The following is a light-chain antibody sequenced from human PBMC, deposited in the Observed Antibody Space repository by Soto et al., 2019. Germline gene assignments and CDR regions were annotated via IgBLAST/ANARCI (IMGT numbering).Light chain of an antibody. V-gene: IGKV3-20*01. J-gene: IGKJ4*01. CDR2: GAS. CDR1: QIVSSSY. CDR3: QQYGSSPPEAT. Sequence: EIVLTQSPGTLSLSPGERATLSCRASQIVSSSYLAWYQQKPGQAPRLLIYGASSRATGIPDRFSGSGSGTDFTLTISRLEPEDFAVYYCQQYGSSPPEATFGGGTKVDIK.